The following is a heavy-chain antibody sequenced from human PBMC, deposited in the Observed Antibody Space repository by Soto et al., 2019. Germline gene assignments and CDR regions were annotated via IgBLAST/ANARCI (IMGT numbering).Heavy chain of an antibody. CDR2: IKHSGST. CDR3: ARAPAVVVITHYYYYGMDV. CDR1: CGSFTGYY. Sequence: SGTPSLTCAVYCGSFTGYYWSWIRQPPWKGLGWIGEIKHSGSTNDPPSLMSRVTISVDTSKNQFSLKLSSVTAADTAVYYCARAPAVVVITHYYYYGMDVWGQGTTVT. V-gene: IGHV4-34*01. J-gene: IGHJ6*02. D-gene: IGHD3-22*01.